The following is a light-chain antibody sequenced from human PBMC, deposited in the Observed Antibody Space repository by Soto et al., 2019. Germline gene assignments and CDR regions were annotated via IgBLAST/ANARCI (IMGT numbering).Light chain of an antibody. CDR1: QSIGSS. CDR2: AAS. CDR3: QQSYSSST. V-gene: IGKV1-39*01. Sequence: DIQMTQSPSSLSASVGDRVTITCRASQSIGSSLNWYQQRPGKAPNLLIYAASSLQSGVPSRFSGSGSGTDFTLTITSLQRDDFATYFCQQSYSSSTFGGVTKVDIK. J-gene: IGKJ4*01.